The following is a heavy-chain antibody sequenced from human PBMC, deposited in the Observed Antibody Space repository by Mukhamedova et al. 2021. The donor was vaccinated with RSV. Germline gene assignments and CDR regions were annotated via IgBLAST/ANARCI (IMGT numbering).Heavy chain of an antibody. CDR3: ARGGAGQRPY. CDR2: VYSGGNS. D-gene: IGHD1-1*01. J-gene: IGHJ4*02. V-gene: IGHV4-28*01. Sequence: GPDWIGAVYSGGNSYYSPSFRSRASMSVDTSRNQFSMQLTSVTAADTAVYYCARGGAGQRPYWGQGTLVTVSS.